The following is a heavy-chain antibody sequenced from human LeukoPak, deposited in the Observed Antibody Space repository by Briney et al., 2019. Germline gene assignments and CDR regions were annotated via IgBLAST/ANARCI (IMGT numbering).Heavy chain of an antibody. Sequence: PGGSLRLSCAASGFTFSSYWMTWVRQAPGKGLEWVANIKRDGSEKHYVDSVKGRFTISRDNSKNTLYLQMNSLRAEDTAVYYCARQLGGSGSYWGQGTLVTVSS. CDR1: GFTFSSYW. CDR2: IKRDGSEK. J-gene: IGHJ4*02. V-gene: IGHV3-7*01. CDR3: ARQLGGSGSY. D-gene: IGHD3-10*01.